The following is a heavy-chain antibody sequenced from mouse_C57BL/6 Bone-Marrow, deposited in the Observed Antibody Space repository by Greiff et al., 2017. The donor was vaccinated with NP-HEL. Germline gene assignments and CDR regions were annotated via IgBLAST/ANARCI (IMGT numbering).Heavy chain of an antibody. Sequence: EVQLQQSGPVLVKPGASVKMSCKASGYTFTDYYMNWVKQSHGKSLEWIGVINPYNGGTSYNQKFKGKATLTVDKSSSTASMELNSLTSEDSAVYYCERQRGYDYDGYYFDDWGKGTTLTGSS. CDR2: INPYNGGT. D-gene: IGHD2-4*01. CDR3: ERQRGYDYDGYYFDD. J-gene: IGHJ2*01. CDR1: GYTFTDYY. V-gene: IGHV1-19*01.